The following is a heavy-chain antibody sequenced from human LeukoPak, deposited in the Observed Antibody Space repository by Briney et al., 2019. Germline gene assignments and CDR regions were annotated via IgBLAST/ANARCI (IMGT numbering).Heavy chain of an antibody. J-gene: IGHJ6*03. Sequence: PGGSLRLSCAASGFTFSSYWMSWVRQAPGKGLEWVANIMQGGSEKYYVDSVKGRFTISRDNAKNSLYLQMNSLRAEDTAVYYCARRKYYYDSSGYHFDYYYMDAWGTGTTVTVSS. V-gene: IGHV3-7*01. D-gene: IGHD3-22*01. CDR3: ARRKYYYDSSGYHFDYYYMDA. CDR1: GFTFSSYW. CDR2: IMQGGSEK.